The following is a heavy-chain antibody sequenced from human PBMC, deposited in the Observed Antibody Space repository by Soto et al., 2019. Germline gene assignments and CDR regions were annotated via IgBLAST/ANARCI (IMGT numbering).Heavy chain of an antibody. CDR3: ARDPAAGATLDAFDI. CDR2: ISSSSSYI. CDR1: GFTFSSYS. J-gene: IGHJ3*02. Sequence: PGGSLRLSCAASGFTFSSYSRNWVRQAQGKGRGWVSSISSSSSYIYYADSVKGRFTISRDNAKNSLYLQMNSLRAEDTAVYYCARDPAAGATLDAFDIWGQGTMVTVSS. D-gene: IGHD6-13*01. V-gene: IGHV3-21*01.